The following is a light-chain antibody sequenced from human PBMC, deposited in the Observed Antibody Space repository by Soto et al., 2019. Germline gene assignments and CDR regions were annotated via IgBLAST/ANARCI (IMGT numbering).Light chain of an antibody. CDR1: RNDVGSFL. CDR3: CSYAGSSTFV. CDR2: EAD. V-gene: IGLV2-23*01. J-gene: IGLJ1*01. Sequence: QSALTQPASVSGSPGQSITISCTGTRNDVGSFLVSWYQQYLGQAPKLILYEADKRPSGISNRFSGSKSGDTASLTISGLQPEAEPASSCCSYAGSSTFVFGTGTKATV.